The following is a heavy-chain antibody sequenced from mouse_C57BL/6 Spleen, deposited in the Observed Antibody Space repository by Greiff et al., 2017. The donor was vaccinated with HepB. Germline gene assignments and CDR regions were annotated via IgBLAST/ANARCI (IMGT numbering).Heavy chain of an antibody. CDR1: GFTFSSYA. CDR3: ARDPESYYSAMDY. D-gene: IGHD2-12*01. V-gene: IGHV5-4*01. CDR2: ISDGGSYT. J-gene: IGHJ4*01. Sequence: EVKLVESGGGLVKPGGSLKLSCAASGFTFSSYAMSWVRQTPEKRLEWVATISDGGSYTYYPDNVKGRFTISRDNAKNNLYLQMSHLKSEDTAMYYCARDPESYYSAMDYWGQGTSVTVSS.